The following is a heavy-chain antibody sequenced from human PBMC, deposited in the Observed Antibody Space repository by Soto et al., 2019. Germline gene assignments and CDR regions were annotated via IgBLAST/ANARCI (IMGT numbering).Heavy chain of an antibody. CDR3: ASARQNWGYYFDY. Sequence: GGSLRLSCAASGFTFSSYAMHWVRQAPGKGLEWVAVISYDGSNKYYADYVKGRFTISRDNSKNTLYLQMNSLRVEDTAVYYCASARQNWGYYFDYWGQGTLVTVSS. D-gene: IGHD7-27*01. V-gene: IGHV3-30-3*01. CDR1: GFTFSSYA. J-gene: IGHJ4*02. CDR2: ISYDGSNK.